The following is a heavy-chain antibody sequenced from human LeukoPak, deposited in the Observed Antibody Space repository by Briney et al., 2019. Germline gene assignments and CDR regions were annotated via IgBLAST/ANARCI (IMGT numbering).Heavy chain of an antibody. J-gene: IGHJ4*02. CDR2: ISYDGSNK. V-gene: IGHV3-30-3*01. CDR1: GFTFSDYY. D-gene: IGHD3-22*01. Sequence: GGSLRLSCAASGFTFSDYYLSWIRQAPGKGLEWGAVISYDGSNKYYADSVKGRFTISRDNSKNTLYLQMNSLRAEDTAVYYCARYDYDSSGYSLLDYWGQGTLVTVSS. CDR3: ARYDYDSSGYSLLDY.